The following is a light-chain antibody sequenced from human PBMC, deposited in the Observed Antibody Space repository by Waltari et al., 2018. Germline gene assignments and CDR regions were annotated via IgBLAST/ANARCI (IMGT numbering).Light chain of an antibody. V-gene: IGLV2-14*03. CDR1: ISNIGRCNY. CDR3: NSYRSSGSHYV. CDR2: DVS. Sequence: QSALTQPASVSGSPGQSITIHCTGTISNIGRCNYVSWYQQHPGKAPKLLLYDVSNLPLGFSPRFSGSTPVNTASLSISGLHPDDEADYYCNSYRSSGSHYVFGTGTEVTVV. J-gene: IGLJ1*01.